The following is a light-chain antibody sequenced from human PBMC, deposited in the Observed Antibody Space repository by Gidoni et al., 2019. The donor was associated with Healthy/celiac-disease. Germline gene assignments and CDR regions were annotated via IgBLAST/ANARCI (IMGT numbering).Light chain of an antibody. CDR1: QSISSY. CDR2: DAS. V-gene: IGKV1-27*01. Sequence: DIQMTQSPSSLSASVGDRVTITCRASQSISSYLAWYQQKPGKVPKLLIYDASTWQSGVPSRFSGSGSGTDFTLTISSLQPEDVATYYCQKYNSAPRTFGQGTKVEIK. CDR3: QKYNSAPRT. J-gene: IGKJ1*01.